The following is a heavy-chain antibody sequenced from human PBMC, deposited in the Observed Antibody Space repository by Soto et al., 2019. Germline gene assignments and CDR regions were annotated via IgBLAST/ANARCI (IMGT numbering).Heavy chain of an antibody. CDR3: ARVSGSYYYGMDV. D-gene: IGHD1-26*01. CDR2: IYHSGRT. J-gene: IGHJ6*02. V-gene: IGHV4-4*02. Sequence: QVQLQESGPGLVKPSGTLSLTCAVSGGSISSSYWWSWVRQPPGKGLEWIGEIYHSGRTNYNPSLKSRVTISVDKSKNQFALKLTSVTAADTAVYYCARVSGSYYYGMDVRGQGTTVPVSS. CDR1: GGSISSSYW.